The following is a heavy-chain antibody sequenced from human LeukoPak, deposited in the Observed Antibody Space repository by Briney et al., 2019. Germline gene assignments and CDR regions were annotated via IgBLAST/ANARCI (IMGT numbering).Heavy chain of an antibody. J-gene: IGHJ4*02. Sequence: PGGSLRLSCAASGFTFSRHDMHWVRQAPGKGLEWVAFIRHDGSNRYYRDSVKGRLTISRDNSKNTPYLQMNSLTPEDTAMYYCAKDPGYCTSSSCYTFDYWGQGTLVTVSS. CDR3: AKDPGYCTSSSCYTFDY. V-gene: IGHV3-30*02. CDR1: GFTFSRHD. D-gene: IGHD2-2*01. CDR2: IRHDGSNR.